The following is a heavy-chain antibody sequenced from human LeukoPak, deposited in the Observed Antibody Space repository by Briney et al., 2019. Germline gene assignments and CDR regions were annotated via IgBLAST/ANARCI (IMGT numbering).Heavy chain of an antibody. J-gene: IGHJ3*02. CDR1: GFAVSSNY. CDR2: IYSGGST. CDR3: ARVGLTKNAFDI. V-gene: IGHV3-53*01. D-gene: IGHD1-26*01. Sequence: GGSLRLSCAASGFAVSSNYMSWVRQAPGKGLEWVSVIYSGGSTYYADSVKGRFTISRDNSKNTLYLQMNSLRAEDTAVYYCARVGLTKNAFDIWGQGTMVTVSS.